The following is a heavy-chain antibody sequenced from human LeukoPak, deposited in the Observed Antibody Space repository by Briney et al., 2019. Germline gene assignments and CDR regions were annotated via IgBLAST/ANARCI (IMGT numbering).Heavy chain of an antibody. CDR2: IYTSGST. J-gene: IGHJ5*02. V-gene: IGHV4-4*07. Sequence: PSETLSLTCTVSGGSISSYYWSWIRQPAGKGLEWIGRIYTSGSTNYNPSLKSRVTMSVDTSKNQFSLKLSSVTAADTAVYYCVRGLYGLNKYNWFDPWGQGTLVTVSS. CDR1: GGSISSYY. D-gene: IGHD2-8*01. CDR3: VRGLYGLNKYNWFDP.